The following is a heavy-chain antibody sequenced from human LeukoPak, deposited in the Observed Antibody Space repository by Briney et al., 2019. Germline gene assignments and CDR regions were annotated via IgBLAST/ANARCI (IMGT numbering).Heavy chain of an antibody. CDR1: GYTFTSYY. CDR2: INPSGGST. CDR3: ARADPAGYFDY. D-gene: IGHD6-13*01. J-gene: IGHJ4*02. Sequence: ASVKVSCTASGYTFTSYYMHWVRQAPGQGLEWMGIINPSGGSTSYAQKFQGRVTMTRDTSTSTVYMELSSLRSEDTAVYYCARADPAGYFDYWGQGTLVTVSS. V-gene: IGHV1-46*01.